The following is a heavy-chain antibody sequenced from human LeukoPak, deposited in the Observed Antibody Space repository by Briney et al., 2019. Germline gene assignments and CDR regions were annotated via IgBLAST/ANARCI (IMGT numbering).Heavy chain of an antibody. CDR2: LFESVDST. D-gene: IGHD7-27*01. V-gene: IGHV3-23*01. CDR1: GFTLTSYA. Sequence: GESLRLSCAASGFTLTSYAMSWVSQAPGKGLEWVADLFESVDSTFYADPEKRRFTISRDTSKNTPYMQIYSPGADDTAVYYFTKERDLTGDPKPGYFACWGQGTLVTASS. CDR3: TKERDLTGDPKPGYFAC. J-gene: IGHJ4*02.